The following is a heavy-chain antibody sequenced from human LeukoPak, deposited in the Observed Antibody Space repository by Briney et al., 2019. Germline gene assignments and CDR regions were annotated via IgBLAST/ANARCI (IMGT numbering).Heavy chain of an antibody. Sequence: SETLSLTCTVSGGSISSYYWSWIRQPPGKGLEWIAYIYYSGNIYYNPSLKSRVTVSLDTSNNQFSLKLSSVTAADTAVYYCARGVVTAWVFDPWGPGTLVTVSS. D-gene: IGHD2-21*02. CDR3: ARGVVTAWVFDP. V-gene: IGHV4-30-4*01. J-gene: IGHJ5*02. CDR2: IYYSGNI. CDR1: GGSISSYY.